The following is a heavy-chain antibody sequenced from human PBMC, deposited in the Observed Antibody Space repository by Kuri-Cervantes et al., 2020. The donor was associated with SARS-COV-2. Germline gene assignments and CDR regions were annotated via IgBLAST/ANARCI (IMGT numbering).Heavy chain of an antibody. V-gene: IGHV3-23*01. CDR3: AREGYYYDSTEANREGINAFDI. CDR2: ISGSGGST. J-gene: IGHJ3*02. CDR1: GFTFSSYW. D-gene: IGHD3-22*01. Sequence: GGSLRLSCAASGFTFSSYWMSWVRQAPGKGLEWVSAISGSGGSTYYADSVKGRFTISRDNAKNTLYLQMNSLRAEDTAVYYCAREGYYYDSTEANREGINAFDIWGQGTMVTVSS.